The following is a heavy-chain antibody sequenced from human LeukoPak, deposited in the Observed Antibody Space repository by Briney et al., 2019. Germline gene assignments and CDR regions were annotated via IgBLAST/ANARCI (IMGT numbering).Heavy chain of an antibody. CDR1: GVSIISSHW. CDR2: IYHSGTT. V-gene: IGHV4-4*02. CDR3: ARGSPHAFDI. Sequence: PSETLSLTCAFSGVSIISSHWWSWARQSPGKGLEWIGEIYHSGTTNYNPSLKSRVTMSVDKSKKQFSLNLSSVTAADTAVYYCARGSPHAFDIWGQGTMVTVSS. J-gene: IGHJ3*02.